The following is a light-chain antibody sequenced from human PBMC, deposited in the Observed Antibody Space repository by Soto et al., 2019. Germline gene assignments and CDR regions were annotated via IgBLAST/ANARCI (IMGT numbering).Light chain of an antibody. CDR2: GAS. J-gene: IGKJ4*01. CDR3: QQYGSSPLT. Sequence: EIVLTQSPGTLSLSPGERATLSCRASQSVSSSYLAWYQQKPGQAHRLLIYGASSRATGIPDRFSGSGSGTDFTLTISRLEPEDFAVYYCQQYGSSPLTFGGGTNVGI. V-gene: IGKV3-20*01. CDR1: QSVSSSY.